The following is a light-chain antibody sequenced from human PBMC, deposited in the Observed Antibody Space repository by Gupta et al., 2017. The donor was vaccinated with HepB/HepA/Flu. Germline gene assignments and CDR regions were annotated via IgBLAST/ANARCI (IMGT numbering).Light chain of an antibody. V-gene: IGKV1-5*03. CDR1: QNVGRR. CDR2: ETS. CDR3: QQYNSYFPYT. Sequence: QMTQSPPTLSASLGDRVTITCRASQNVGRRLAWYHQKPGKAPKLLIYETSNLASGVPSRFSGSKSGTEFTLTISGLQPDDFATYYCQQYNSYFPYTFGQGTKLESK. J-gene: IGKJ2*01.